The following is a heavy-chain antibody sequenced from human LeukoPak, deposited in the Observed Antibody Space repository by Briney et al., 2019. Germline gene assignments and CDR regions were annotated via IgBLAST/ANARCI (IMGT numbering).Heavy chain of an antibody. CDR3: ARGGYYYMDV. J-gene: IGHJ6*03. CDR2: IYYSGST. CDR1: GGSINGYS. V-gene: IGHV4-59*01. Sequence: SETLSLTCSVSGGSINGYSWSWIRQPPGKGLEWIGYIYYSGSTNYNPSLKSRVTISVDTSKNQFSLKLSSVTAADTAVYYCARGGYYYMDVWGKGTTVTISS.